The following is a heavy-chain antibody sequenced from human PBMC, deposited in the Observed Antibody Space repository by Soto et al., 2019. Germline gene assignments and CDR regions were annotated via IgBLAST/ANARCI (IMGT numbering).Heavy chain of an antibody. V-gene: IGHV3-21*01. D-gene: IGHD3-22*01. J-gene: IGHJ6*02. Sequence: EVPLVESGGGLVKPGGSLRLSCAASGFTFSSYSMNWVRQAPGKGLEWVSSIGSSSSYIYYADSVKGRFTISRDNAKNSLYLQMNSLRAEDTAVYYCARDIIGGGYYWSVKPSYYYYGMDVWGQGTTVTVSS. CDR3: ARDIIGGGYYWSVKPSYYYYGMDV. CDR1: GFTFSSYS. CDR2: IGSSSSYI.